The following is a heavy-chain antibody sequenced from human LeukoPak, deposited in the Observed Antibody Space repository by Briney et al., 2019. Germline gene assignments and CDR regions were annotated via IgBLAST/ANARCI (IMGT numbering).Heavy chain of an antibody. V-gene: IGHV3-23*01. CDR1: GFTFSRSW. J-gene: IGHJ3*02. D-gene: IGHD1-26*01. CDR2: ISGSGGST. CDR3: AKDSQWELLAGDAFDI. Sequence: PGGSLRLSCAASGFTFSRSWMHWVRQAPGKGLVWVSAISGSGGSTYYADSVKGRFTISRDNSKNTLYLQMNSLRAEDTAVYYCAKDSQWELLAGDAFDIWGQGTMVTVSS.